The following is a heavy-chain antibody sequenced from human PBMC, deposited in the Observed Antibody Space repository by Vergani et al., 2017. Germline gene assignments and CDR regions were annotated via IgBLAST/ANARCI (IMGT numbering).Heavy chain of an antibody. CDR2: ISSSGSTI. CDR1: GFTFSSYS. J-gene: IGHJ2*01. CDR3: ATHREATVVLPYWYFDL. D-gene: IGHD4-23*01. Sequence: EVQLVESGGGLVQPGGSLRLSCAASGFTFSSYSMNWVRQAPGKGLEWVSYISSSGSTIYYADSVKGRFTISRYNAKNSLYLQMNSLGAQDTAVYYCATHREATVVLPYWYFDLWGRGPLVTASS. V-gene: IGHV3-48*04.